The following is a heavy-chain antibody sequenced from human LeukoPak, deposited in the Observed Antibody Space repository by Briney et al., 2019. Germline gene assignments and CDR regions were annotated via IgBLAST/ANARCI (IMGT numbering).Heavy chain of an antibody. D-gene: IGHD5-24*01. Sequence: ASVNVSCNASGGTFSSYYMHWVRHAPGQGLEWMGIINPSGGSTSYAQKFQGRVTMTRDMSTSTVYMELSSLRSEDTAVYYCAREGDGYNDFDYWGQGTLVTVSS. CDR3: AREGDGYNDFDY. V-gene: IGHV1-46*01. J-gene: IGHJ4*02. CDR2: INPSGGST. CDR1: GGTFSSYY.